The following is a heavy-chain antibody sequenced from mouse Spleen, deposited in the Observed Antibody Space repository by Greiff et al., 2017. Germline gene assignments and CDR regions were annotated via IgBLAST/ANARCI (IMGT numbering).Heavy chain of an antibody. V-gene: IGHV14-3*01. J-gene: IGHJ1*03. Sequence: VHVKQSVAELVRPGASVKLSCTASGFNIKNTYMHWVKQRPEQGLEWIGRIDPANGNTKYAPKFQGKATITADTSSNTAYLQLSSLTSEDTAIYYCARRDYYGSSDFDVWGTGTTVTVSS. D-gene: IGHD1-1*01. CDR1: GFNIKNTY. CDR2: IDPANGNT. CDR3: ARRDYYGSSDFDV.